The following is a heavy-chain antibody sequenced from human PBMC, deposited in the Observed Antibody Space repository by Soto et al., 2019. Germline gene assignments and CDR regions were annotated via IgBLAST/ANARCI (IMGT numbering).Heavy chain of an antibody. CDR2: IYYSGST. J-gene: IGHJ4*02. Sequence: SETLSLTCTGSGGSISRYYWSWIRQPPGKGLEWIGYIYYSGSTNYNPSLKSRVTISVDTSKNQFSLKLSSVTAADTAVYYCARRYGGTPDYWGQGTLVTVSS. D-gene: IGHD4-17*01. CDR1: GGSISRYY. V-gene: IGHV4-59*08. CDR3: ARRYGGTPDY.